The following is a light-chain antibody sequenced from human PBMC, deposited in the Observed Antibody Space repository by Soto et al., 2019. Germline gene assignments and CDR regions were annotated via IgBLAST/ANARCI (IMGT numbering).Light chain of an antibody. Sequence: QSALTQPASVSGSPGQSITISCTGASSDIAKYNFVSWYQQHPDKAPKLIIYEGNKRPSGISHRFSASNSGNPASLTISGLQAEDEADDYCCSYGGSSTFEVFGTGTKLTVL. CDR2: EGN. CDR3: CSYGGSSTFEV. J-gene: IGLJ1*01. V-gene: IGLV2-23*03. CDR1: SSDIAKYNF.